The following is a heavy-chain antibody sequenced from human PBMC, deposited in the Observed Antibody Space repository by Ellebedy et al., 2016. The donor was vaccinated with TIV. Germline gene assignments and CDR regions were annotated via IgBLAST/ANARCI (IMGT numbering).Heavy chain of an antibody. J-gene: IGHJ5*01. CDR3: VRGAESGPWIDS. V-gene: IGHV4-30-2*01. CDR1: GDSISTETYS. Sequence: MPSETLSLTCTLSGDSISTETYSWTWLRQTQGKGLEWIGNIFYSGATYYTPSLKSRVTMSLDSSKNQLSLRLNSVTATDTAVYFCVRGAESGPWIDSWGQGTLVTVSS. CDR2: IFYSGAT.